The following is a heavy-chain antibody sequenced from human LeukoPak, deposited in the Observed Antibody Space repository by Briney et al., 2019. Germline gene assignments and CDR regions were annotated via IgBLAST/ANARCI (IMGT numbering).Heavy chain of an antibody. CDR3: ATDLSYTSSWSDY. CDR2: INWNGGKT. D-gene: IGHD6-13*01. CDR1: GFTFDDYA. Sequence: GGSLRLSCAASGFTFDDYAMHWVRQAPGKGLEWVSSINWNGGKTDYADSVKGRFTISRDNAKNSLYLQMNSLRAEDTAVYYCATDLSYTSSWSDYWGQGTLVTVSS. J-gene: IGHJ4*02. V-gene: IGHV3-20*04.